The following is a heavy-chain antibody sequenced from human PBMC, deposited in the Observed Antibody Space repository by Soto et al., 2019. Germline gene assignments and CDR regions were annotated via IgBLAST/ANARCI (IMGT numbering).Heavy chain of an antibody. CDR2: ISAYNGNT. Sequence: ASVKVSCKASGYTFTSYGISWVRQAPGQGLEWVGWISAYNGNTNYAQKLQGRVTMTTDTSTSTAYMELRSLRSDDTAVYYCAREGSHSYGYDYYYYGMDVWGQGTTVTVSS. CDR1: GYTFTSYG. D-gene: IGHD5-18*01. J-gene: IGHJ6*02. CDR3: AREGSHSYGYDYYYYGMDV. V-gene: IGHV1-18*04.